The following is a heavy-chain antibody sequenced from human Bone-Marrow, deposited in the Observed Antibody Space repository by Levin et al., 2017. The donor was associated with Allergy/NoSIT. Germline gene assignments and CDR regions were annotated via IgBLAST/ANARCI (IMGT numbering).Heavy chain of an antibody. D-gene: IGHD2-8*01. J-gene: IGHJ1*01. CDR1: GFTFSNYN. V-gene: IGHV3-48*02. CDR2: ISESSNNK. Sequence: GESLKISCAASGFTFSNYNMNWVRQAPGKGLEWVAYISESSNNKFYADSVKGRFTISRDNAQNSLYLQMSSLRDEDTAVYYCATSSPDEYDKNGESEYFQYWGQGSLVTVSS. CDR3: ATSSPDEYDKNGESEYFQY.